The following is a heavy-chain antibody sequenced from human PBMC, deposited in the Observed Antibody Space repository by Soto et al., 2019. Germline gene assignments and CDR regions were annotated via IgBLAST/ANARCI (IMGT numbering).Heavy chain of an antibody. V-gene: IGHV4-31*03. Sequence: QVQLQEAGPGLVKPSDTLSLTCTVSGGSISSGGYYWNWIRQYPGKALEWIAYIYQSGTPYYNPSLKSRATISIDRSKNQFSLMLDSVTAADTAVYYCARDLRLDAWGPGTLVTVSS. CDR2: IYQSGTP. CDR3: ARDLRLDA. D-gene: IGHD2-21*02. J-gene: IGHJ5*02. CDR1: GGSISSGGYY.